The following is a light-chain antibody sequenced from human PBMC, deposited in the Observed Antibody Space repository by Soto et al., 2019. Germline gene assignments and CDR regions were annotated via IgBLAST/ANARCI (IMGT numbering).Light chain of an antibody. CDR3: QQYGSPPRT. Sequence: IVLTQTPGTLPLSQGERATLSCRPSQSVSSSFLSWYQQKVGQAPRLLISGASIRATVIPDRVSGSGSGTDFTLTISRLEPEDFAVYYCQQYGSPPRTFGQGTRLEIK. CDR2: GAS. J-gene: IGKJ5*01. V-gene: IGKV3-20*01. CDR1: QSVSSSF.